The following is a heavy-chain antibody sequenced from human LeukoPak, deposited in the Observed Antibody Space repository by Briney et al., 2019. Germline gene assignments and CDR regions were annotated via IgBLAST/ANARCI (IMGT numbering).Heavy chain of an antibody. CDR1: GFTVSSNY. Sequence: GGSLRLSCAASGFTVSSNYMSWVRQAPGKGLEWVSVIYSCGSTYYADSVKGRFTISRDNSKNTLYLQMNSLRAEDTAVYYCARDFGSAAAGTGPVDYWGQGTLVTVSS. CDR3: ARDFGSAAAGTGPVDY. D-gene: IGHD6-13*01. CDR2: IYSCGST. V-gene: IGHV3-66*03. J-gene: IGHJ4*02.